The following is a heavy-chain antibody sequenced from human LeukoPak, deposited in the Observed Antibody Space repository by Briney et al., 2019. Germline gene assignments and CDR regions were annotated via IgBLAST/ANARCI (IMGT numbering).Heavy chain of an antibody. D-gene: IGHD6-13*01. V-gene: IGHV3-30*03. CDR2: ISYDGSNK. Sequence: GKSLRLSCAASGFTFSKYGIHWVRQAPGKGLEWVGVISYDGSNKYYGDSVEGRFTLSRDNAKNTLYLQMNSLRAEDSAVYYCARDLYSSSWYGTVFDYWGQGTLVTVSS. CDR1: GFTFSKYG. CDR3: ARDLYSSSWYGTVFDY. J-gene: IGHJ4*02.